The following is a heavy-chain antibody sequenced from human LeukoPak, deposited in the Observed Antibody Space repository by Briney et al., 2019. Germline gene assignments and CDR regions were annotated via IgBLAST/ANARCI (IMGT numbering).Heavy chain of an antibody. CDR3: AKASRGPGETY. Sequence: PGGSLRLSCAASGFTFSSYWMSWVRQAPGKGPEWVANIKQDGSEKQYVDSVKGRFTISRDNVKNSLYLQMNSLRVEDTAVYYCAKASRGPGETYWGQGTLVTVSS. D-gene: IGHD3-10*01. CDR1: GFTFSSYW. J-gene: IGHJ4*02. V-gene: IGHV3-7*01. CDR2: IKQDGSEK.